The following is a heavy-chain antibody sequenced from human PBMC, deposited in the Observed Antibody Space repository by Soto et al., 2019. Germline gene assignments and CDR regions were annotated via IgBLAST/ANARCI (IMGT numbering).Heavy chain of an antibody. Sequence: SETLSLTCTVSGGSISSSSYYWGWIRQPPGKGLEWIGSIYYSGSTYYNPSLKSRVTISVDTSKNQFSLKLSSVTAADTAVYYWARRGGYNFYAFDIWGQGTMVNVAS. D-gene: IGHD5-12*01. V-gene: IGHV4-39*01. CDR2: IYYSGST. J-gene: IGHJ3*02. CDR1: GGSISSSSYY. CDR3: ARRGGYNFYAFDI.